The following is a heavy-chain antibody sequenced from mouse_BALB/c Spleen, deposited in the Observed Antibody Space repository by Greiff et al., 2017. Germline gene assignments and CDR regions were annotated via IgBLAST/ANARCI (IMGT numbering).Heavy chain of an antibody. J-gene: IGHJ4*01. CDR3: ARRTGTDYAMDY. CDR2: ISSGSSTI. CDR1: GFTFSSFG. D-gene: IGHD4-1*01. Sequence: EVQVVESGGGLVQPGGSRKLSCAASGFTFSSFGMHWVRQAPEKGLEWVAYISSGSSTIYYADTVKGRFTISRDNPKNTLFLQMTSLRSEDTAMYYCARRTGTDYAMDYWGQGTSVTVSS. V-gene: IGHV5-17*02.